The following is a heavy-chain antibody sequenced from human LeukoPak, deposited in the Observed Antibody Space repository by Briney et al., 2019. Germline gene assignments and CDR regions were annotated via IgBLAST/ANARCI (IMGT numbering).Heavy chain of an antibody. Sequence: SVKVSCKASGGTFSSYAISWVRQAPGQGLEWMGRIIPILGIANYAQKFQGRVTITADKSTSTAYMELSSLRSEDTAVYYCASGSYYGYYGMDVWGQGTTVTVSS. J-gene: IGHJ6*02. V-gene: IGHV1-69*04. CDR3: ASGSYYGYYGMDV. D-gene: IGHD1-26*01. CDR2: IIPILGIA. CDR1: GGTFSSYA.